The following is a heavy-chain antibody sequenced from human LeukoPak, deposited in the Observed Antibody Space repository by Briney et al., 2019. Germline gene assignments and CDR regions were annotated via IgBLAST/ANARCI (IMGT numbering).Heavy chain of an antibody. V-gene: IGHV1-18*01. CDR2: ISTYNGDA. J-gene: IGHJ4*02. Sequence: ASVKVSCKASGYTFTSYGISWVRQAPGQGLEWMGWISTYNGDANYAQKLQGRVTMTTDTSTNTAYMELRSLRSDDTAVYYCAREGLGELTLDYWGQGTLVTVSS. CDR3: AREGLGELTLDY. CDR1: GYTFTSYG. D-gene: IGHD3-16*01.